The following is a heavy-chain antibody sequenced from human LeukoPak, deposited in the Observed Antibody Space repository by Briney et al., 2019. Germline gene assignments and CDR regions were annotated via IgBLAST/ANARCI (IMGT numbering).Heavy chain of an antibody. CDR2: FDPEDGET. V-gene: IGHV1-24*01. CDR1: GYTLTELS. CDR3: ATATSYDFWSGYYLGLYGMDV. J-gene: IGHJ6*02. Sequence: ASVKVSCKVSGYTLTELSMHWVRQAPGKGLEWMGGFDPEDGETIYAQKFQGRVTMTEDTSTDTAYMELSSLRSEDTAVYYCATATSYDFWSGYYLGLYGMDVWGQGTTVTVSS. D-gene: IGHD3-3*01.